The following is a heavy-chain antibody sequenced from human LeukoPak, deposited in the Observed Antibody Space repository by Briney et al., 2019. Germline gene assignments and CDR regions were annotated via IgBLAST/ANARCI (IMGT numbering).Heavy chain of an antibody. V-gene: IGHV1-2*02. D-gene: IGHD6-19*01. J-gene: IGHJ4*02. CDR3: ARDGDRYGSGSYDF. Sequence: ASVKVSCKASGYTFTGYYLHWVRQAPGQGLEWMGWINPNSGGTDYAQKFQGRVTMTRDTSVNTAYLEVTRLQSDDTAFYYCARDGDRYGSGSYDFWGQGTLVTVSS. CDR2: INPNSGGT. CDR1: GYTFTGYY.